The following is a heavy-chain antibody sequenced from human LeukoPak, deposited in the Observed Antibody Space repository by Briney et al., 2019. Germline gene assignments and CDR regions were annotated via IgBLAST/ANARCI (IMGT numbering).Heavy chain of an antibody. CDR1: GFTVSSNH. D-gene: IGHD6-19*01. J-gene: IGHJ4*02. CDR2: IYNGDNT. V-gene: IGHV3-66*01. Sequence: PGGSLRLSCAASGFTVSSNHMTWVRQAPGKGLEWVSVIYNGDNTNYADSVKGRFTISRDNSKNTLYLQMNSLRAEDTAVYYCVKDPHSSGRYYFDYWGQGTLVTVSS. CDR3: VKDPHSSGRYYFDY.